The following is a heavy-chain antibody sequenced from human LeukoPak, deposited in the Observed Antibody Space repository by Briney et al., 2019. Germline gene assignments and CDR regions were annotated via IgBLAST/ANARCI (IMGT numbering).Heavy chain of an antibody. V-gene: IGHV1-2*02. D-gene: IGHD6-13*01. CDR1: GYTFTGYY. CDR2: INPNSGGT. Sequence: ASVKVSCTASGYTFTGYYMHWVRQAPGQGLEWMGWINPNSGGTNYAQKFQGRVTMTRDTSINTAYMELSWLRSDDMAVYFCAIRGYSSDYWGQGTLVTVSS. CDR3: AIRGYSSDY. J-gene: IGHJ4*02.